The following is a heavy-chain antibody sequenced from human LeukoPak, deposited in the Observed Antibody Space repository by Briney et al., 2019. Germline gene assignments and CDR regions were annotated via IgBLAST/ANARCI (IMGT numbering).Heavy chain of an antibody. CDR1: GYSCTSYW. CDR2: IYPGDSDT. D-gene: IGHD6-19*01. Sequence: GESLKISCKAAGYSCTSYWIGWVRQMPGNGLEWMGFIYPGDSDTRYSPSFQGQVTISADKSISTAYLQWSSLKASDTAMYYCASWGYSSGWYDAFDIWGQGTMVTVSS. V-gene: IGHV5-51*01. J-gene: IGHJ3*02. CDR3: ASWGYSSGWYDAFDI.